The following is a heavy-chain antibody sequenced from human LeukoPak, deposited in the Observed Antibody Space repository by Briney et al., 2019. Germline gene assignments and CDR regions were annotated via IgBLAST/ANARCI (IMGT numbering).Heavy chain of an antibody. CDR3: VRDYGGIGIDY. J-gene: IGHJ4*02. V-gene: IGHV3-7*01. Sequence: GGSLRISCAASGFTFSGHWMSWVRQAPGKGMEWVANINQGGSETYYVDSVKGRFTISSDNAKNSLSLQMNSLTAEDTAVFYCVRDYGGIGIDYWGQGTLVTVSS. CDR2: INQGGSET. CDR1: GFTFSGHW. D-gene: IGHD4-23*01.